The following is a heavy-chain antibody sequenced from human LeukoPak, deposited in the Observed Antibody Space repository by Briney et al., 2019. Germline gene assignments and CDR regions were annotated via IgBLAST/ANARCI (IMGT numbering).Heavy chain of an antibody. Sequence: GGSLRLPCAASGFTFSSYGMHWVRQAPGRGLEWVAFIRYDGSNKYYADSVKGRFTISRDNSKNTLYLQMNSLRAEDTAVYYCAKDGYYDFWSGYYEDYWGQGTLVTVSS. CDR2: IRYDGSNK. D-gene: IGHD3-3*01. CDR3: AKDGYYDFWSGYYEDY. CDR1: GFTFSSYG. V-gene: IGHV3-30*02. J-gene: IGHJ4*02.